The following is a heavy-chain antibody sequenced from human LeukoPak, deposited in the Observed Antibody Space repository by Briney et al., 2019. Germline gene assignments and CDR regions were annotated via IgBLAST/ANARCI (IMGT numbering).Heavy chain of an antibody. V-gene: IGHV4-59*12. Sequence: SETLSLTCSVSGGSISSYYWSWIRQPPGKGLEWIGYIYYSGRTNYNPSLKSRVTISVDTSKNQFSLKLSSVTAADTAVYYCARSRRGYDILTGYYRARPFDYWGQGTLVTVSS. CDR1: GGSISSYY. J-gene: IGHJ4*02. CDR3: ARSRRGYDILTGYYRARPFDY. D-gene: IGHD3-9*01. CDR2: IYYSGRT.